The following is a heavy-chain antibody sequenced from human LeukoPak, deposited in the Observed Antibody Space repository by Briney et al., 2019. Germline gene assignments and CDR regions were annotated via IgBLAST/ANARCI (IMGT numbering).Heavy chain of an antibody. V-gene: IGHV1-24*01. J-gene: IGHJ6*03. CDR1: GYTLTELS. CDR2: FDPEDGET. D-gene: IGHD3-10*01. Sequence: ASVKVSCKVSGYTLTELSMHWVRQAPGKGLEWMGGFDPEDGETIYAQKFQGRVTMTEDTSTDTAYMELSSLRSEDTAVYYCAKGGRGFGEFDYYFYMDVWGKGTTVTVSS. CDR3: AKGGRGFGEFDYYFYMDV.